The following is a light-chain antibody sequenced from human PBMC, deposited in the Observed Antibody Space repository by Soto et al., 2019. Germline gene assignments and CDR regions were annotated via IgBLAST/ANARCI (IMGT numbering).Light chain of an antibody. J-gene: IGKJ5*01. CDR3: QQRSNWPPS. V-gene: IGKV3-11*01. Sequence: EIVMTQSPATLSVSPGERATLSCRASQSIRSNLAWYQQKPGLAPRLLIYDASTRATGIPARFSGSGSGTDFTLTISSLEPEDFAVYYCQQRSNWPPSFGQGTRLESK. CDR2: DAS. CDR1: QSIRSN.